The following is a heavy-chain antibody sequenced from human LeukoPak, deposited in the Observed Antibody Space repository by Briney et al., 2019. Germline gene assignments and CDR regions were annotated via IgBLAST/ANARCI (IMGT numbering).Heavy chain of an antibody. CDR3: ARGLNSGYPTS. V-gene: IGHV3-7*01. J-gene: IGHJ5*02. CDR1: GFTFSSYW. D-gene: IGHD3-22*01. Sequence: PGGSLRLSCAAPGFTFSSYWMSWVRQAPGKGLEWVANIKQDGSEKYYVDSVKGRFTISRDNAKNSLYLQMNSLRAEDTAVYYCARGLNSGYPTSWGQGTLVTVSS. CDR2: IKQDGSEK.